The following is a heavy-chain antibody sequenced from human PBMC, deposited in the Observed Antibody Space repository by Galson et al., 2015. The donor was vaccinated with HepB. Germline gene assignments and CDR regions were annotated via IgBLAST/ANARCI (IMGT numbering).Heavy chain of an antibody. J-gene: IGHJ6*02. D-gene: IGHD2-15*01. CDR1: GDSVSSNSAA. CDR2: TYYRARWYS. V-gene: IGHV6-1*01. CDR3: ATVAGTIYNYRMDV. Sequence: CAISGDSVSSNSAAWYWVRQSPSRGLEWLGGTYYRARWYSDYAVSVRSRITINADTSKNQFSLQLKSVTPEDTATYYCATVAGTIYNYRMDVWGQETTVTVSS.